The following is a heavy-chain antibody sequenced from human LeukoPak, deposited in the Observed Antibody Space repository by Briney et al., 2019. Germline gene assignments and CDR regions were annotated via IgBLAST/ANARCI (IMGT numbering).Heavy chain of an antibody. V-gene: IGHV1-2*02. CDR2: INPNTGGT. Sequence: ASVKVSCKASGYTFSGYYIHWVRQAPGQGLEWMGWINPNTGGTNFAQNFQGRVTMTTVTSISTAYMELSRLRSDDTAVYYCARVVDILTGHDTALDYWGQGALVTVSS. CDR1: GYTFSGYY. J-gene: IGHJ4*02. CDR3: ARVVDILTGHDTALDY. D-gene: IGHD3-9*01.